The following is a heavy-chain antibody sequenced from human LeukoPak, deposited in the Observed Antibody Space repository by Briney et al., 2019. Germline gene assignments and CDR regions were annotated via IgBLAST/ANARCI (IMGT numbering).Heavy chain of an antibody. CDR1: GYTFTDHY. D-gene: IGHD7-27*01. CDR3: ARDHNWGPDY. Sequence: ASVKVSCKASGYTFTDHYFHWLRQAPGQGIEWMGWIHPGRGDTNIAQKFQGRVSLTRDMSISTAYMGLSRLTSDDTAVYHCARDHNWGPDYWGQGTLVSVSS. V-gene: IGHV1-2*02. J-gene: IGHJ4*02. CDR2: IHPGRGDT.